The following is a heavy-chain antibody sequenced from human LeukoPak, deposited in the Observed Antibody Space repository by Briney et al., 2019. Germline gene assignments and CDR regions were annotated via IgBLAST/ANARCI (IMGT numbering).Heavy chain of an antibody. Sequence: GGSLRLSCAASDFSVGDNYMTWVRQAPGKGLEWVSSISSSSSYIYYADSVKGRFTISRDNAKNSLYLQMNSLRAEDTAVYYCARVHTDHDLEWLGRYYYYYMDVWGKGTTATVSS. CDR1: DFSVGDNY. V-gene: IGHV3-21*01. CDR3: ARVHTDHDLEWLGRYYYYYMDV. CDR2: ISSSSSYI. J-gene: IGHJ6*03. D-gene: IGHD3-3*01.